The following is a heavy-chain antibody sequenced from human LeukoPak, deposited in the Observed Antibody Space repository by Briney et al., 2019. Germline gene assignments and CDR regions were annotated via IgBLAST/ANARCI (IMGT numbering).Heavy chain of an antibody. V-gene: IGHV4-34*01. J-gene: IGHJ4*02. D-gene: IGHD5-24*01. Sequence: SETLSLTCAVYVGSFSGYYWSWIRQPPGKGLEWIGEINHSGSTNYNPSLKSRVTISVDTSKNQFSLKLSSVTAADTAVYYCARGEVEIAVPDYWGQGTLVTVSS. CDR1: VGSFSGYY. CDR3: ARGEVEIAVPDY. CDR2: INHSGST.